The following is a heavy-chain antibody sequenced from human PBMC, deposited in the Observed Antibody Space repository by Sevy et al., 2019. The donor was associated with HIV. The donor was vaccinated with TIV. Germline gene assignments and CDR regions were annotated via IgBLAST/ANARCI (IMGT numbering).Heavy chain of an antibody. V-gene: IGHV3-49*04. J-gene: IGHJ6*02. CDR3: TRGPTTPYYYYYRMDV. CDR2: IRSKAYGGTT. Sequence: GESLKISCTASGFTFGDYAMSWVRQAPGKGLEWVGFIRSKAYGGTTEYAASVKGRFTISRDDSKSIAYLQMNSLKTEDTAVYYCTRGPTTPYYYYYRMDVWGQGTTVTVSS. CDR1: GFTFGDYA. D-gene: IGHD4-4*01.